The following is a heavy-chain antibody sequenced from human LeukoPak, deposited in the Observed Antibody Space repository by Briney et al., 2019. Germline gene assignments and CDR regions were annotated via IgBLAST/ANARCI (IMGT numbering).Heavy chain of an antibody. J-gene: IGHJ4*02. D-gene: IGHD3-10*01. CDR2: IIPIFGTA. Sequence: ASVKVSCKASGYTFTSYGISWVRQAPGQGLEWMGGIIPIFGTANYAQKFQGRVTITADKSTSTAYMELSSLRSEDTAVYYCARSMVRGVIQNAFDYWGQGTLVTVSS. CDR1: GYTFTSYG. V-gene: IGHV1-69*06. CDR3: ARSMVRGVIQNAFDY.